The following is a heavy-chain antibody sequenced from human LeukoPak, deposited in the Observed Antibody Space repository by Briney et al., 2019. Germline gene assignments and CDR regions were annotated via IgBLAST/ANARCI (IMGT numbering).Heavy chain of an antibody. CDR3: ARRPLYSYGPNDY. J-gene: IGHJ4*02. CDR1: GGSFSGYY. Sequence: SETLSLTCAVYGGSFSGYYWSWIRQPPGKWLEWIGEINHSGSTNYNPSLKSRVTISVDSSKNQFSLRLSSVTAADTAVYYCARRPLYSYGPNDYWGQGTLVTVSS. CDR2: INHSGST. D-gene: IGHD5-18*01. V-gene: IGHV4-34*01.